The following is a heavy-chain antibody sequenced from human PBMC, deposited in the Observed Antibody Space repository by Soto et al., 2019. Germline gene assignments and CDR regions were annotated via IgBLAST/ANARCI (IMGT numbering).Heavy chain of an antibody. CDR2: IDPNSGGT. CDR1: GYTFTAFY. CDR3: AKDLVGVVAATAEAMDV. V-gene: IGHV1-2*02. Sequence: ASVKVSCKDSGYTFTAFYIHWVRQAPGQGREWMGWIDPNSGGTKSAQKFQGRVTMTRDTSISTAYMELSRLRSDDTAVYYCAKDLVGVVAATAEAMDVWGQGTTVTVSS. J-gene: IGHJ6*02. D-gene: IGHD2-15*01.